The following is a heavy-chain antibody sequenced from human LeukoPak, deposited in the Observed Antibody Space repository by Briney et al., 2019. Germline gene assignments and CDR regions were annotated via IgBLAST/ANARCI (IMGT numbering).Heavy chain of an antibody. J-gene: IGHJ5*02. V-gene: IGHV4-38-2*02. CDR3: ARDRDSNYPSWFDP. D-gene: IGHD4-11*01. CDR2: IYHSGST. CDR1: GGSISSYY. Sequence: PSETLSLTCTVSGGSISSYYWSWIRQPPGKGLEWIGSIYHSGSTYYNPSLKSRVTISVDTSKNQFSLKLSSVTAADTAVYYCARDRDSNYPSWFDPWGQGTLVTVSS.